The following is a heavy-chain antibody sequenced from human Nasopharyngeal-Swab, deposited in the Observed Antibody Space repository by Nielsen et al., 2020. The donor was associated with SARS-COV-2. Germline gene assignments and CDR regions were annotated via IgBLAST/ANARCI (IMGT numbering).Heavy chain of an antibody. CDR2: IDPSDSYT. CDR3: ARSKTYSSSWDDY. D-gene: IGHD6-6*01. Sequence: VRQMPGKGLGWVGRIDPSDSYTNYSPSFQGHVTISADKSISTAYLQWSSLKASDTAMYYCARSKTYSSSWDDYWGQGTLVTVSS. V-gene: IGHV5-10-1*01. J-gene: IGHJ4*02.